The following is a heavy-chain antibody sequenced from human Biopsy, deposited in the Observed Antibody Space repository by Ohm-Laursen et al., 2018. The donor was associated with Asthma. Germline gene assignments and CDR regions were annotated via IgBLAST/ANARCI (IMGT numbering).Heavy chain of an antibody. V-gene: IGHV3-30*18. CDR1: GFMFRSFG. J-gene: IGHJ4*02. CDR2: ISYDGNHK. CDR3: AKRRGYSGHDNDY. D-gene: IGHD5-12*01. Sequence: SLRLSCAASGFMFRSFGMHWVRQAPGKGLEWVAVISYDGNHKFYEDSVKGRFTISRDNSKNTLYLQVNSLRTEDTAVYYCAKRRGYSGHDNDYWGQGALVIVSS.